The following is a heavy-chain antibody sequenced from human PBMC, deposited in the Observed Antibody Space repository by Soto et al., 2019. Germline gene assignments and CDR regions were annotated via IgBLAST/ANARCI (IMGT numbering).Heavy chain of an antibody. J-gene: IGHJ6*02. CDR3: VREMPVPIRGGYYYYSVLDA. CDR1: GFSFNDNW. CDR2: LKSDGRDT. D-gene: IGHD2-2*01. Sequence: PGGSLRLSRAASGFSFNDNWMHWVRQVPGKGLMWVSRLKSDGRDTIYADSVKGRFTVSRDSAKNTLYLQMNSLRVEDTAVYYCVREMPVPIRGGYYYYSVLDAWGQGTTVTVSS. V-gene: IGHV3-74*01.